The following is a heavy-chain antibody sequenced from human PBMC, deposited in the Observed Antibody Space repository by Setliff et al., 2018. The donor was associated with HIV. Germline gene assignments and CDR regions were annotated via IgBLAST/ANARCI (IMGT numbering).Heavy chain of an antibody. CDR1: GYTFTSYD. Sequence: ASVKVSCKASGYTFTSYDISWVRQAPGQGLEWMGWISAYNGNTNYAQKLQGRVTMTTDTSTSTAYMELRSLRSDDTAVYYCAFPHCSSTSCLKGYYFDYWGQGTLVTVSS. D-gene: IGHD2-2*01. J-gene: IGHJ4*02. CDR3: AFPHCSSTSCLKGYYFDY. CDR2: ISAYNGNT. V-gene: IGHV1-18*01.